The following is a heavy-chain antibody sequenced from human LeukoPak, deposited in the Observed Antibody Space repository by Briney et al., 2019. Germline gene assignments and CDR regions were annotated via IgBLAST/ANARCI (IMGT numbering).Heavy chain of an antibody. D-gene: IGHD5-12*01. CDR3: ARVATSVYNWFDP. CDR1: GGSISSSSYY. CDR2: IYYSGST. Sequence: SETLSLTCTVFGGSISSSSYYWGWIRQPPGKGLEWIGSIYYSGSTYYNPSLKSRVTISVDTSKNQFSLKLSSVTAADTAVYYCARVATSVYNWFDPWGQGTLVTGSS. J-gene: IGHJ5*02. V-gene: IGHV4-39*07.